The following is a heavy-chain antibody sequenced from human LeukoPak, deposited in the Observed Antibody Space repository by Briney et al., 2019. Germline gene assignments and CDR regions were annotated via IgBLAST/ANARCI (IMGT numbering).Heavy chain of an antibody. Sequence: PSETLSLTCTVSGGSISSSSYYWGWIRQPPGKGLEWIGSIYYSGSTYYNPSLKSRVTISVDTSKNQFSLKLSSVTAADTAVYYCARDKKEYSSSWQYYFDYWGQGTLVTVSS. CDR2: IYYSGST. CDR1: GGSISSSSYY. D-gene: IGHD6-13*01. V-gene: IGHV4-39*02. CDR3: ARDKKEYSSSWQYYFDY. J-gene: IGHJ4*02.